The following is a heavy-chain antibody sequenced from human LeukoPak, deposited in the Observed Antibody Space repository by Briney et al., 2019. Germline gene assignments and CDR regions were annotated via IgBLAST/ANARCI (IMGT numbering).Heavy chain of an antibody. CDR3: ARDRGDYDSSGYDDAFDI. Sequence: PSETLSLTCAVYGGSFSGYYWSRIRQPPGKGLEWIGEINHSGSTNYNPSLKSRVTISVDTSKNQFSLKLSSVTAADTAVYYCARDRGDYDSSGYDDAFDIWGQGTMVTVSS. V-gene: IGHV4-34*01. CDR1: GGSFSGYY. J-gene: IGHJ3*02. D-gene: IGHD3-22*01. CDR2: INHSGST.